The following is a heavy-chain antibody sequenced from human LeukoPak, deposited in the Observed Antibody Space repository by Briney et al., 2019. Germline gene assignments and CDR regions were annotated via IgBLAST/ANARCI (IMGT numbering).Heavy chain of an antibody. D-gene: IGHD3-3*01. CDR2: INHSGST. CDR3: ARKTEYYDFWSGGVGFDP. CDR1: GGSFSGYY. J-gene: IGHJ5*02. V-gene: IGHV4-34*01. Sequence: SETLSLTCAVYGGSFSGYYWSWIRQPPGKGLEWIGEINHSGSTNYNPSLKSRVTISVDTSKNQFSLKLSSVTAADTAVYYCARKTEYYDFWSGGVGFDPWGQGTLVTVSS.